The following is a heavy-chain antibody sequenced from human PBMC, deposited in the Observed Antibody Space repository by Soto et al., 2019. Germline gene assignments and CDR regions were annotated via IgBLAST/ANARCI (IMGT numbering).Heavy chain of an antibody. V-gene: IGHV3-23*01. J-gene: IGHJ4*02. CDR3: AKGGADYGNPDY. Sequence: EVQLLESGGGLVQPGESLRLSCTASGFTFSRYALGWVRQAPGKGLEWVSAISGSGGGTYYADSAKGRFTISRDNSRNTLYLQMNSRRVEDTAVYYCAKGGADYGNPDYLGQGTLVTVSS. CDR1: GFTFSRYA. CDR2: ISGSGGGT. D-gene: IGHD4-4*01.